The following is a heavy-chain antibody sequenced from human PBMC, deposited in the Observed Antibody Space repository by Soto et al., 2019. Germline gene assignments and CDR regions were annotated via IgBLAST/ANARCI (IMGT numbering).Heavy chain of an antibody. Sequence: ASVKVSCKASGYAFTSCGISWVRQAPGQGLEWMGWISAYNGNTNYAQKLQGRVTMTTDTSTSTAYMELRSLRSDDTAVYYCARDCSGGSCTYYFDYWGQGTLVTVSS. V-gene: IGHV1-18*01. CDR2: ISAYNGNT. CDR3: ARDCSGGSCTYYFDY. D-gene: IGHD2-15*01. CDR1: GYAFTSCG. J-gene: IGHJ4*02.